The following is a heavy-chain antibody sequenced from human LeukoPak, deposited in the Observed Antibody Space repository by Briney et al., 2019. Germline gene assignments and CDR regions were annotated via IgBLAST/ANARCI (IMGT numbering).Heavy chain of an antibody. D-gene: IGHD1-26*01. CDR3: ASSGSYWILFDY. V-gene: IGHV3-7*01. CDR1: GFTFSSYW. Sequence: GGSLRLSCAGSGFTFSSYWMSWVRQAPGKGLEWVANIKQDGSEKYYVDSVKGRFTISRDNAKNSLYLQMNSLRAEDTAVYYCASSGSYWILFDYWGQGTLVTVSS. J-gene: IGHJ4*02. CDR2: IKQDGSEK.